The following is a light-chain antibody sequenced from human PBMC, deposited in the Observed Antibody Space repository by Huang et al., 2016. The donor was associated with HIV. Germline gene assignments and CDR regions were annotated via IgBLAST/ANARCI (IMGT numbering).Light chain of an antibody. V-gene: IGKV3-20*01. CDR1: QTVSNNF. CDR2: AAS. CDR3: HQYGTSVGT. J-gene: IGKJ1*01. Sequence: EIVLTQSPGTLSLSPGESATLSCGASQTVSNNFLAWYQHKPGQAPRLLIYAASSRATGSPDRFSGSGSRRDFNLTISRLEPEDFAVYYCHQYGTSVGTFGPGTKVDVK.